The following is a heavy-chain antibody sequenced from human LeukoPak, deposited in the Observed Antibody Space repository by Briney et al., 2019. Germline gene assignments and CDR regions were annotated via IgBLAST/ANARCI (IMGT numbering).Heavy chain of an antibody. CDR3: AREGSFYFDY. Sequence: GGSLRLSCAAPGLTFSSYAMHWVRQAPGKGLEWVSYISSSGSPTFYAASVKGRFTISRDNTNNSLFLQMNSLRAEDSAVYYCAREGSFYFDYWGQGTLATVSS. CDR1: GLTFSSYA. V-gene: IGHV3-48*03. CDR2: ISSSGSPT. J-gene: IGHJ4*02.